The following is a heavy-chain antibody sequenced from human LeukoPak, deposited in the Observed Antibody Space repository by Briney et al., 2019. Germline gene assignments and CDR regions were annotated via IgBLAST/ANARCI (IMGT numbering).Heavy chain of an antibody. D-gene: IGHD3-3*01. CDR1: GYSISRDYY. CDR2: IYHSGIT. Sequence: SETLSLTCTVSGYSISRDYYWGWIRQPPGKGLEWIGSIYHSGITYYNPSLKSRVTISVDTSKNQLSPNLTSVTAADTAVYYCARDRSPTYTYDFWSGYSYPFDYWGQGTLVTVSS. V-gene: IGHV4-38-2*02. J-gene: IGHJ4*02. CDR3: ARDRSPTYTYDFWSGYSYPFDY.